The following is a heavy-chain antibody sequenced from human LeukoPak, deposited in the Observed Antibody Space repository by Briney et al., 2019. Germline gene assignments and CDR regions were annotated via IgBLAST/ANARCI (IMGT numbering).Heavy chain of an antibody. D-gene: IGHD3-10*01. CDR3: ARGGSSMKDAFDI. Sequence: SETLSLTCTVSGGSISSGSYYWSWIRQPAGKGLEWIGRIYTSGSTNYNPSLKSRVTISVDTSKNQFSLKLSSVTAADTAVYYCARGGSSMKDAFDIWGQGTMVTVSS. J-gene: IGHJ3*02. CDR2: IYTSGST. V-gene: IGHV4-61*02. CDR1: GGSISSGSYY.